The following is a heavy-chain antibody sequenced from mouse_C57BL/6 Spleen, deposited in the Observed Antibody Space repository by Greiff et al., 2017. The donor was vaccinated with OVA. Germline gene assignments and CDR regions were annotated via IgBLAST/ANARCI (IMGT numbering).Heavy chain of an antibody. CDR3: ARQDYSNYFDY. D-gene: IGHD2-5*01. Sequence: QVQLQQPGAELVRPGSSVKLSCKASGYTFTSYWMHWVKQRPIQGLEWIGNIDPSDSETHYNQKFKDKATVTVDKSSSTAYMQLSSLTSEDSAVYYCARQDYSNYFDYWGQGTTLTVSS. CDR2: IDPSDSET. J-gene: IGHJ2*01. V-gene: IGHV1-52*01. CDR1: GYTFTSYW.